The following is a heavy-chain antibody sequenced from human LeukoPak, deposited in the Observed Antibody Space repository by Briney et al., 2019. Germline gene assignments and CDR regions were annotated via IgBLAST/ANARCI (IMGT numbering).Heavy chain of an antibody. J-gene: IGHJ4*02. V-gene: IGHV4-31*03. D-gene: IGHD1-26*01. CDR3: ARVKVGAINFDY. CDR2: IYYSGST. CDR1: GGSISSSSYY. Sequence: PSETLSLTCTVSGGSISSSSYYWGWIRQPPGKGLEWIGYIYYSGSTYYNPSLKSRVTISVDTSKNQFSLKLSSVTAADTAVYYCARVKVGAINFDYWGQGTLVTVSS.